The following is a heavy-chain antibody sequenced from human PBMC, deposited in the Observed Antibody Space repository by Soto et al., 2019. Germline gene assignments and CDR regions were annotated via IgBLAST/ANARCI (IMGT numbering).Heavy chain of an antibody. Sequence: SETLSLTCTVSGGSISSYYWSWIRQPPGKGLEWIGYIYYSGSTNYNPSLKSRVTISVDTSKNQLSLKLSSVTAAEKAVYYCARHARYCTHGVCPHYFHSWGQGTLETVSS. V-gene: IGHV4-59*01. CDR1: GGSISSYY. CDR3: ARHARYCTHGVCPHYFHS. J-gene: IGHJ4*02. D-gene: IGHD2-8*01. CDR2: IYYSGST.